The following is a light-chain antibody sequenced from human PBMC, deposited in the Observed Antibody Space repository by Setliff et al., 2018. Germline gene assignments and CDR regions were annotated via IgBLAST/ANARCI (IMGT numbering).Light chain of an antibody. Sequence: QSALTQPPSASGSPGQSVTISCTGTSRDVGGYDYVSWYQQHPGKGPKLLIYEVSERPSRVPYRFSASKSGNTASLTVPGLQAEDEADYYCCSFAGTYYVFGSGTKGTVL. CDR2: EVS. J-gene: IGLJ1*01. CDR3: CSFAGTYYV. CDR1: SRDVGGYDY. V-gene: IGLV2-8*01.